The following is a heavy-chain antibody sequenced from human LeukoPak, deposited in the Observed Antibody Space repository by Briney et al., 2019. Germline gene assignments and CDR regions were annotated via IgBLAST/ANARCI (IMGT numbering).Heavy chain of an antibody. CDR2: IIPILGIA. J-gene: IGHJ6*03. CDR1: GGTFSSYA. CDR3: ARRDGESLGYYMDV. Sequence: SVKVSCKASGGTFSSYAISWVRQAPGQGLEWMGRIIPILGIANYAQKFQGRVTITADKSTSTAYMELSSLRSEDTAVYYCARRDGESLGYYMDVWGKGTTVTVSS. V-gene: IGHV1-69*04. D-gene: IGHD3-10*01.